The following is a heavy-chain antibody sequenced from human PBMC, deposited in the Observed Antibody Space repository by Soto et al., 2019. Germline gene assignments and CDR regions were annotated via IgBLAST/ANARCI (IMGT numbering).Heavy chain of an antibody. V-gene: IGHV1-18*01. D-gene: IGHD2-21*01. CDR3: ARDRGVIDY. J-gene: IGHJ4*02. CDR1: GYTFTSYG. CDR2: ISAYNGNT. Sequence: QVQLVQSGAEVKKPGASVQVSCKASGYTFTSYGISWVRQAPGQGLEWMGWISAYNGNTNYAQKLQVRVTMTTDTSTSTAYIDVRSFRSDDTAVYCCARDRGVIDYWCQGTLVTGSS.